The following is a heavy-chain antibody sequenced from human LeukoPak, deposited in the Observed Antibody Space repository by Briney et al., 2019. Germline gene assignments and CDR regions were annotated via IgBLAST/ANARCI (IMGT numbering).Heavy chain of an antibody. V-gene: IGHV3-21*01. Sequence: TGGSLRLSCAASGFTFSSYSMNWVRQAPGKGLEWVSSISSSSSYIYYADSVKGRFTISRDNAKNSLYLQMNSLRAEDTAVYYCARGKYGGYFIDYWGQGTLVTVSS. CDR3: ARGKYGGYFIDY. CDR2: ISSSSSYI. CDR1: GFTFSSYS. D-gene: IGHD5-12*01. J-gene: IGHJ4*02.